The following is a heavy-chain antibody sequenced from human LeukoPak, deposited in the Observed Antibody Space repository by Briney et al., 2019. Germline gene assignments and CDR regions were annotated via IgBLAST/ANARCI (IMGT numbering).Heavy chain of an antibody. CDR2: IYYSGST. V-gene: IGHV4-39*07. CDR3: ARDSSSWYRFDP. D-gene: IGHD6-13*01. Sequence: SETLSLTCAVSGGSISSSSYYWGWIRQPPGKGLEWIGSIYYSGSTYYNPSLKSRVTISVDTSKNQFSLKLSSVTAADTAVYYCARDSSSWYRFDPWGQGTPVTVSS. CDR1: GGSISSSSYY. J-gene: IGHJ5*02.